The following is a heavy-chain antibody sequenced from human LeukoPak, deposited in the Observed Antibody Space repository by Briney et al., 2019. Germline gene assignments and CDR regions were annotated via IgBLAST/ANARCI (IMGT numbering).Heavy chain of an antibody. Sequence: PGGSLRLSCAASGFTFSSYAIHWVRQAPGKGLEWVAVISYDGSNKYYADSVKGRFTISRDNSKNTLYLQMNSLRAEDTAVYYCARETGSAVGSTDFDYWGKGTLVTVSS. D-gene: IGHD4-17*01. CDR3: ARETGSAVGSTDFDY. J-gene: IGHJ4*02. V-gene: IGHV3-30-3*01. CDR1: GFTFSSYA. CDR2: ISYDGSNK.